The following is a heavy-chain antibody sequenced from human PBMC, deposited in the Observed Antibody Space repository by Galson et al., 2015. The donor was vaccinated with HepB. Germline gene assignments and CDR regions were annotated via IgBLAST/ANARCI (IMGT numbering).Heavy chain of an antibody. CDR2: ISYDGSNK. D-gene: IGHD2-2*01. Sequence: SLRLSCAASGFTFSSYGMHWVRQAPGKGLEWVAVISYDGSNKYYADSVKGRLTISRDNSKNTLYLQMNSLRAEDTAVYYCAKDHYCSSTSCTYYYYYYMDVWGKGTTVTVSS. J-gene: IGHJ6*03. CDR1: GFTFSSYG. CDR3: AKDHYCSSTSCTYYYYYYMDV. V-gene: IGHV3-30*18.